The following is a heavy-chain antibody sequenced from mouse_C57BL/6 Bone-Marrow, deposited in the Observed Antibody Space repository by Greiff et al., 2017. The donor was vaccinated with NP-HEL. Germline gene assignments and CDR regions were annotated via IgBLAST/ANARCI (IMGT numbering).Heavy chain of an antibody. Sequence: QVQLQQPGAELVKPGASVKLSCKASGYTFTSYWMHWVKQRPGQGLEWIGMIHPNSGSTNYNEKFKSKATLTVDKSSSTAYMQLSSLTSKDSAVYYCARAYYYGSSPAYWGQGTLVTVSA. J-gene: IGHJ3*01. V-gene: IGHV1-64*01. CDR1: GYTFTSYW. CDR3: ARAYYYGSSPAY. D-gene: IGHD1-1*01. CDR2: IHPNSGST.